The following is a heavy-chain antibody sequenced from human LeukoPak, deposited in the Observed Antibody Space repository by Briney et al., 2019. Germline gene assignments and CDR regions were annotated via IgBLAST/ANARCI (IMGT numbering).Heavy chain of an antibody. CDR2: IKTDGSDR. V-gene: IGHV3-74*01. CDR1: GFSFSGYW. D-gene: IGHD4-11*01. CDR3: IRDFLTVTTNDY. Sequence: PGGSLRLSCVVSGFSFSGYWMHWVRKAPGKGLVWVSGIKTDGSDRRCADFVKGRFTISRDNAKNTLFLQMNSLRAEDTAVYYCIRDFLTVTTNDYWGQGTLVTVSS. J-gene: IGHJ4*02.